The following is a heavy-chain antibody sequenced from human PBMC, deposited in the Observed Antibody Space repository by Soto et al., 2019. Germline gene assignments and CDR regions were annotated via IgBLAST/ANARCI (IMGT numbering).Heavy chain of an antibody. J-gene: IGHJ4*02. V-gene: IGHV1-18*01. CDR3: ARDTGNSFDY. CDR1: GYTFNTYF. CDR2: ISPHNGNT. Sequence: HVQLVQSGGELKKPGASVKVSCNTSGYTFNTYFITWVRQAPGQGLEWMGWISPHNGNTNYAEKFQGRVTMTADTITKTAYMELRNLGIDDTAVYYCARDTGNSFDYWGQGTPVTVSS.